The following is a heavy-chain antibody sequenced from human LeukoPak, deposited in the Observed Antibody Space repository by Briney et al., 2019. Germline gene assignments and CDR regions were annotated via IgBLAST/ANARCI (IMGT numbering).Heavy chain of an antibody. J-gene: IGHJ4*02. V-gene: IGHV1-8*03. CDR3: ARSMGSSWFPTSSDY. D-gene: IGHD6-13*01. Sequence: ASVKVSCKASGYTFTSYDINWVRQATGQGLGWMGWMNPNSGNTGYAQKFQGRVTITRNTSISTAYMELSSLRSEDTAVYYCARSMGSSWFPTSSDYWGQGTLVTVSS. CDR2: MNPNSGNT. CDR1: GYTFTSYD.